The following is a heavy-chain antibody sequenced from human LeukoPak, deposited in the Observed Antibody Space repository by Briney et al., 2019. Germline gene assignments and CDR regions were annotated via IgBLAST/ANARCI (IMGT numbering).Heavy chain of an antibody. CDR1: GFPFSSYW. Sequence: GGSLRLSCAVSGFPFSSYWMDWVRQAPGKGLVWVSRINTDGSNTDYADSVKGRFTISRDNAKNSLYLQMNSLRAEDTAVYYCARGQSKDYWGQGTLVTVSS. J-gene: IGHJ4*02. CDR3: ARGQSKDY. V-gene: IGHV3-74*01. CDR2: INTDGSNT.